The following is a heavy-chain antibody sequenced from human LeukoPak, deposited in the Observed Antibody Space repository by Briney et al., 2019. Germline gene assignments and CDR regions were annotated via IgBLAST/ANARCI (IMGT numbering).Heavy chain of an antibody. J-gene: IGHJ4*02. CDR2: INHNGST. CDR1: GGSFSGYY. CDR3: ARRYYYGSGSYSYYFDY. V-gene: IGHV4-34*01. D-gene: IGHD3-10*01. Sequence: SETLSLTCAVYGGSFSGYYWSWIRQPPGKGLEWNGEINHNGSTNYNPSIKSRVTISVDTSKNQYSLKLSSVTAADTAVYYCARRYYYGSGSYSYYFDYWGQGTLVTVSS.